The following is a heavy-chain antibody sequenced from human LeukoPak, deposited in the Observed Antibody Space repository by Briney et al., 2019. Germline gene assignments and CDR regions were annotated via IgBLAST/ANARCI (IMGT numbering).Heavy chain of an antibody. CDR2: IYYTGRT. CDR1: GGSISSGGYY. CDR3: ASAPLGNSFAYMAY. D-gene: IGHD5-18*01. J-gene: IGHJ4*02. Sequence: PSETLSLTCTVSGGSISSGGYYWNWIRQHPTEGLEWIGHIYYTGRTTYNPSVKSRVTISADTSKNQFSLKLNSVTAADTAVYFCASAPLGNSFAYMAYWGQGALVTVSS. V-gene: IGHV4-31*03.